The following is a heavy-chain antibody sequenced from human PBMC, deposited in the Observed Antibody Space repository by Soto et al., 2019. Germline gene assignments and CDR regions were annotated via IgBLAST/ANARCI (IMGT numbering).Heavy chain of an antibody. J-gene: IGHJ4*02. CDR1: GFTFSSYA. Sequence: LSLTCAASGFTFSSYAMSWVRQAPGKGLEWVSAISGSGGSTYYADSVKGRFTISRDNSKNTLYLQMNSLRAEDTAVYYCAKDTSLQWLAGFDYWGQGTLVTVSS. CDR2: ISGSGGST. V-gene: IGHV3-23*01. D-gene: IGHD6-19*01. CDR3: AKDTSLQWLAGFDY.